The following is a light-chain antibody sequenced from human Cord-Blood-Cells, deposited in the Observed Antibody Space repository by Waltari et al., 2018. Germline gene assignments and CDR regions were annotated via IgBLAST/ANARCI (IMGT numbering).Light chain of an antibody. V-gene: IGLV1-51*02. CDR1: SSNLGNNY. CDR2: ENN. Sequence: QSVLTQPPSVSAAPGQKVTISCSGSSSNLGNNYVSWYQQLPGTAPKHLIYENNKRPSGIPDRFSGSKSGTSATLGITGLQTGDEADYYCGTWDSSLSVVFGGGTKLTVL. CDR3: GTWDSSLSVV. J-gene: IGLJ2*01.